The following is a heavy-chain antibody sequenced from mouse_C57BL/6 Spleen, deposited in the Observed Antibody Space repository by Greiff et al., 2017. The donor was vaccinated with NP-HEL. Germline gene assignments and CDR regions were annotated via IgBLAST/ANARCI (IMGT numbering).Heavy chain of an antibody. CDR3: ARFYYGSSHGAMDY. CDR2: INPNNGGT. D-gene: IGHD1-1*01. J-gene: IGHJ4*01. V-gene: IGHV1-18*01. Sequence: EVKLMESGPELVKPGASVKIPCKASGYTFTDYNMDWVKQSHGKSLEWIGDINPNNGGTIYNQKFKGKATLTVDKSSSTAYMELRSLTSEDTAVYYCARFYYGSSHGAMDYWGQGTSVTVSS. CDR1: GYTFTDYN.